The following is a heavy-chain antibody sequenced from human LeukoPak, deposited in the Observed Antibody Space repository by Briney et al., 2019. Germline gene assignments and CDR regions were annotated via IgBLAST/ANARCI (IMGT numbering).Heavy chain of an antibody. CDR2: IYTSGST. CDR1: GGSINSDTYL. D-gene: IGHD4-23*01. CDR3: ARVSRGNSVGGDY. V-gene: IGHV4-61*02. Sequence: PSETLSLTCTISGGSINSDTYLWNWIRQSAGKGLEWIGRIYTSGSTNYNPSLKSRVTISVDTSKNQFSLKLSSVTAADTAMYYCARVSRGNSVGGDYWGQGTLVTVSS. J-gene: IGHJ4*02.